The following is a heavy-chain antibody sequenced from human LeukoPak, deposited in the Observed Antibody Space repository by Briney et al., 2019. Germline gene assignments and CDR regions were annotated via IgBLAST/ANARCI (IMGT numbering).Heavy chain of an antibody. J-gene: IGHJ4*02. CDR3: ARQRKVYSSFAC. Sequence: SETLSLTCTVSGDSLSTYYWTWIRQPPGKGLEWIGYIYYSGSANYNPSLKSRVTISVDTSKNQFSLNLSSVTAADTAVYFCARQRKVYSSFACWGQGTLVTVSS. D-gene: IGHD5-18*01. CDR1: GDSLSTYY. CDR2: IYYSGSA. V-gene: IGHV4-59*08.